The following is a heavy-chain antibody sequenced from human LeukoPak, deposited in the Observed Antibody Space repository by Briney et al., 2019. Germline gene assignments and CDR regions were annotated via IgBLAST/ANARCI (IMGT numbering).Heavy chain of an antibody. J-gene: IGHJ4*02. V-gene: IGHV3-7*01. CDR2: IKQDGSEK. Sequence: PGGSLRLSXAASGFTFSSYWMSWVRQAPGKGLEWVANIKQDGSEKNYVDSVKGRFTISRDNAKNSLYLQMNSLRAEDTAVYYCARELIEPTYYYDSSGYSPVDYWGQGTLVTVSS. D-gene: IGHD3-22*01. CDR3: ARELIEPTYYYDSSGYSPVDY. CDR1: GFTFSSYW.